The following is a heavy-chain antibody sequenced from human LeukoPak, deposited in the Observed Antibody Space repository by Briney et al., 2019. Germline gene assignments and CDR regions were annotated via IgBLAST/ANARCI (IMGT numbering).Heavy chain of an antibody. D-gene: IGHD3-10*01. V-gene: IGHV3-23*01. CDR1: GFTFSSYP. CDR2: ISGSGGST. CDR3: AKGGGFMVRGVIYFDY. J-gene: IGHJ4*02. Sequence: GGSLRLSCAASGFTFSSYPMSWVRQAPGKGLEWVSAISGSGGSTYYADSVKGRFTISRDNSKNTLYLQMNSLSAEDTAVYYCAKGGGFMVRGVIYFDYWGQGTLVTVSS.